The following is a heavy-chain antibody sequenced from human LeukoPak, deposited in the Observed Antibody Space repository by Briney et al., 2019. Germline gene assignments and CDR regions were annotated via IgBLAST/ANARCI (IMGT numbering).Heavy chain of an antibody. CDR3: ARHGPEIKLVLASIPLDF. D-gene: IGHD3-9*01. V-gene: IGHV5-51*01. J-gene: IGHJ4*02. CDR1: GYNFSKYW. CDR2: IYPLDSDV. Sequence: GESLKISCKGSGYNFSKYWIGWVRQMPGKGLEWIGIIYPLDSDVRYNPSFQDQVTISADMSLSTVYLQWYSLKPADTAMYYCARHGPEIKLVLASIPLDFWGQGTLVTVSS.